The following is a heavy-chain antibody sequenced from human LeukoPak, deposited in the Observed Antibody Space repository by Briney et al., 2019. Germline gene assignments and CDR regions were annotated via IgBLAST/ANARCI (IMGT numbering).Heavy chain of an antibody. CDR1: GGSISSGSYY. Sequence: SETLSLTCTVSGGSISSGSYYWGWIRQPPGKGLEWIGSISYSGNTYYNLSLSSRVTMSVDTSKNQFSLRLSSVTAADTAVYYCARQIYGDLYYFDYWGQGTLVTVSS. CDR2: ISYSGNT. J-gene: IGHJ4*02. D-gene: IGHD4-17*01. V-gene: IGHV4-39*01. CDR3: ARQIYGDLYYFDY.